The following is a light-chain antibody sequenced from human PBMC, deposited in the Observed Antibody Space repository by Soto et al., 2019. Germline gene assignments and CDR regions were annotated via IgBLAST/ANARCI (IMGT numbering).Light chain of an antibody. Sequence: DIQMTQSPSTLSASVGDRVTITCRASQSVSTWLAWYQQKPGKAPKLLIYDASSLESGFPSRFSGSGSGTEFTLTFSSLQPDDFGSYYCQQYNSYWTFGQGTKV. J-gene: IGKJ1*01. CDR1: QSVSTW. V-gene: IGKV1-5*01. CDR3: QQYNSYWT. CDR2: DAS.